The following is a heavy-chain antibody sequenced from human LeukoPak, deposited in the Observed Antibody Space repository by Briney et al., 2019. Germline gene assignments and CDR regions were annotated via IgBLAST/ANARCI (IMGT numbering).Heavy chain of an antibody. V-gene: IGHV4-38-2*02. J-gene: IGHJ4*02. Sequence: PSETLSLTCTVSGYSISSGYYWGWIRQPPGKGLEWIGSIYHSGSTYYNPSLKSRVTISVDTSKNQFSLKLSSVTAADTAVYYCAREAIAAAGASIDYWGQGTLVTVSS. CDR1: GYSISSGYY. CDR2: IYHSGST. D-gene: IGHD6-13*01. CDR3: AREAIAAAGASIDY.